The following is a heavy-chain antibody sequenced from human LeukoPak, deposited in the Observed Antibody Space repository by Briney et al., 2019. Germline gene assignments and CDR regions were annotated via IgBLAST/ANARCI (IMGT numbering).Heavy chain of an antibody. CDR2: IKQDGGEK. CDR1: GFTFSNYW. D-gene: IGHD4-23*01. Sequence: GGSLRLSCAASGFTFSNYWMYWVRQAPGKGLEWVANIKQDGGEKHYVDSVEGRFTISRDNAKNSLYLQMYSLRAEDTALYYCARDDGGNYPTVCHSWDQGTLVTVSS. CDR3: ARDDGGNYPTVCHS. J-gene: IGHJ4*02. V-gene: IGHV3-7*01.